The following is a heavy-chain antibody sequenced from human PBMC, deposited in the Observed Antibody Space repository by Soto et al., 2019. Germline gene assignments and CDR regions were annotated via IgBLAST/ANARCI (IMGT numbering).Heavy chain of an antibody. CDR3: VKDTYILVGATHLDS. J-gene: IGHJ4*02. D-gene: IGHD1-26*01. V-gene: IGHV3-9*01. CDR1: GFTFDDYA. Sequence: LRLSCAASGFTFDDYAMHWVRQGPGKGLEWVSGISWNSDMITYADSVKGRFTVSRDNAKNSLDLEMNSLRVEDTALYYCVKDTYILVGATHLDSWGQGTLVTVSS. CDR2: ISWNSDMI.